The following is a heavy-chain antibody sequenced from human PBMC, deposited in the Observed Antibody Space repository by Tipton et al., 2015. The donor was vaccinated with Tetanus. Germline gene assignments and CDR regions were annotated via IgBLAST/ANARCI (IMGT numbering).Heavy chain of an antibody. CDR1: GDSISSGDFY. D-gene: IGHD2-21*02. Sequence: TLSLTCSVSGDSISSGDFYWSWIRQSPGNGLEWIGHIHYSGSTSYNPSLKGRVSTSFDASKNHISLGLTSVTVADPAVYFCVRGVVAVVTPRGPNWFDPWGQGTLVSVSS. V-gene: IGHV4-30-4*01. CDR3: VRGVVAVVTPRGPNWFDP. J-gene: IGHJ5*02. CDR2: IHYSGST.